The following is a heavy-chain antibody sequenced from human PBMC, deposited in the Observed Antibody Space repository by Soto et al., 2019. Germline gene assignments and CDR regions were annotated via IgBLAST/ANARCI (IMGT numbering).Heavy chain of an antibody. CDR1: SGSISSSNW. V-gene: IGHV4-4*02. CDR2: IYHSGST. J-gene: IGHJ4*02. Sequence: QVQLQESGPGLVKPSGTLSLTCAVSSGSISSSNWWSWVRQPPGKGLEWIGEIYHSGSTNYNPSLKSRVTISVDQSKNQFSLKLSSVTAADTAVYYCARGYYGSGSYYMLDYWGQGTLVTVSS. CDR3: ARGYYGSGSYYMLDY. D-gene: IGHD3-10*01.